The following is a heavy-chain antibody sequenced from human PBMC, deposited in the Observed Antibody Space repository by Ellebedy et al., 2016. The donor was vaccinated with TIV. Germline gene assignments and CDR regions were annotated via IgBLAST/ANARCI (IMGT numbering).Heavy chain of an antibody. CDR3: ARDYRVLRVAGTFPGY. V-gene: IGHV1-3*01. CDR2: INAGNGNT. Sequence: AASVKVSCKASGYTFTSYAMHWVRQAPGQGLEWMGWINAGNGNTKYSQKFQGRVTITRDTSASTAYMELSSLRSEDTAVYYCARDYRVLRVAGTFPGYWGQGTLVTVSS. J-gene: IGHJ4*02. D-gene: IGHD6-19*01. CDR1: GYTFTSYA.